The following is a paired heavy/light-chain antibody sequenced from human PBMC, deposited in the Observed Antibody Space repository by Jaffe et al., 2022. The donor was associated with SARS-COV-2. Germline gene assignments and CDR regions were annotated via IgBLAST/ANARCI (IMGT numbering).Light chain of an antibody. CDR1: QSISGH. J-gene: IGKJ2*01. Sequence: EIVMTQSPGTLSVSPGETVTLSCRASQSISGHLAWYQQKPGQAPSLLIYAASTRATGVPARFSGSGSGTDFTLTISSLQSEDFAIYYCQQYKSRPTFGQGTKLEIK. CDR3: QQYKSRPT. V-gene: IGKV3-15*01. CDR2: AAS.
Heavy chain of an antibody. CDR2: ITPASDSA. J-gene: IGHJ1*01. V-gene: IGHV1-69*01. D-gene: IGHD6-19*01. Sequence: QVQLVQSGAEVKKPGSSVKVSCKASGGALSNFGFQWVRQAPGQGLEWMGGITPASDSAVYAQKFQGRATITADESTSTAYVELSSLRSEDTAVYYCARGIGLAVAGIWVGYFHYWGQGTLVTVSS. CDR3: ARGIGLAVAGIWVGYFHY. CDR1: GGALSNFG.